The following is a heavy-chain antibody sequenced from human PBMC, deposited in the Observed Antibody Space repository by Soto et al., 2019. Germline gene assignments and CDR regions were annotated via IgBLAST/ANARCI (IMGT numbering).Heavy chain of an antibody. CDR1: GGSISSGGYY. CDR3: ARGRGITMIAGGYYFDY. Sequence: LSLTCTVSGGSISSGGYYWSWIHQHPGKGLEWIGYIYYSGSTYYNPSLKSRVTISVDTSKNQFSLKLSSVTAADTAVYYCARGRGITMIAGGYYFDYWGQGTLVTVSS. D-gene: IGHD3-22*01. CDR2: IYYSGST. V-gene: IGHV4-31*03. J-gene: IGHJ4*02.